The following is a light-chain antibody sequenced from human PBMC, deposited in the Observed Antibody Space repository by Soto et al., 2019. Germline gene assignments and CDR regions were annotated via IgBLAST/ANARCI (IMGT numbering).Light chain of an antibody. CDR1: RSDVGGYNF. Sequence: QSALTQPPSASGSPGQSVTIACTVTRSDVGGYNFVSWYQQHPGKAPKLLIYEVTQRPSGVPDRFSASKSGNTASLTVSGLQAEDEADYYCSSYAGSNMGVFGTGTKATV. CDR2: EVT. J-gene: IGLJ1*01. CDR3: SSYAGSNMGV. V-gene: IGLV2-8*01.